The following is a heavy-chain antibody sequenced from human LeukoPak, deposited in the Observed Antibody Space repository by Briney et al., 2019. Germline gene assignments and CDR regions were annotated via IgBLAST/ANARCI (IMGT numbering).Heavy chain of an antibody. D-gene: IGHD6-19*01. CDR3: ARILDSAWGELGY. J-gene: IGHJ4*02. V-gene: IGHV3-30*02. CDR2: IRYDGSYK. CDR1: GFTFNTYG. Sequence: GGSLRLSCAASGFTFNTYGMHWVRQAPGKGLEWVAFIRYDGSYKYYADSVKGRFTISRDNSKNTLYLQMNSLRADDTAVYYCARILDSAWGELGYWGQGTLVTVSS.